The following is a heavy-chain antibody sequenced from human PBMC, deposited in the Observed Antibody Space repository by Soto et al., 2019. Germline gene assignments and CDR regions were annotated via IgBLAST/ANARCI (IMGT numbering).Heavy chain of an antibody. V-gene: IGHV1-8*01. D-gene: IGHD2-2*01. CDR1: GYTFTSYD. Sequence: QVQLVQSGAEVKKPGASVKVSCKASGYTFTSYDSNWVRQATGQGLEWMGWMNPNSGNTGYAQKFQGRVTMTRNTFISTAYMKLNSLLSKDTAVYYCDATRSGVDYWGQGTLVTVSS. CDR3: DATRSGVDY. J-gene: IGHJ4*02. CDR2: MNPNSGNT.